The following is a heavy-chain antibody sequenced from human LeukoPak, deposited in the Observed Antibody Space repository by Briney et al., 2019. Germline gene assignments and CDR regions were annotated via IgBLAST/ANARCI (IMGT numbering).Heavy chain of an antibody. Sequence: PSETLSLTCAVYGGSFSGYYWSWIRQPPGKGLEWIGEINHSGSTNYNPSLKSRVTISVDTSKNQFSLKLSSVTAADTAVYYCARARTYYYGSGGQYYFDYWGQGTLVTVSS. CDR1: GGSFSGYY. CDR3: ARARTYYYGSGGQYYFDY. D-gene: IGHD3-10*01. J-gene: IGHJ4*02. V-gene: IGHV4-34*01. CDR2: INHSGST.